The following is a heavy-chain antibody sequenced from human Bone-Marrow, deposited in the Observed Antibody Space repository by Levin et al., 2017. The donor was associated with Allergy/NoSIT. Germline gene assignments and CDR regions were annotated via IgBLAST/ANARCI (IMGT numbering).Heavy chain of an antibody. D-gene: IGHD3-10*01. J-gene: IGHJ4*02. CDR2: TYYRTKWYS. CDR3: ARDVYGSGSYVPFFDY. Sequence: SQTLSLTCAISGDRVSSISAAWTWIRQSPSRGLEWLGRTYYRTKWYSDYGVSVNSRITINPDTSRNHFSLPLSSVTPEDTAVYYCARDVYGSGSYVPFFDYWGQGILVTVSS. V-gene: IGHV6-1*01. CDR1: GDRVSSISAA.